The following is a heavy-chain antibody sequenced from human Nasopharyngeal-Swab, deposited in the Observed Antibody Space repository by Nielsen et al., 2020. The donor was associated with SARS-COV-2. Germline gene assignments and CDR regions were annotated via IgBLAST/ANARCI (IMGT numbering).Heavy chain of an antibody. J-gene: IGHJ5*02. Sequence: GESLKISCAASGFTFSNYAMHWVRQAPGTGLEWVALITHDRINKYYADSVKGRFIISRDNSKNTVYLQMSSLRSDDTALYYCATLRTAPSWGQGTLVTVSS. CDR1: GFTFSNYA. CDR3: ATLRTAPS. D-gene: IGHD2-21*02. CDR2: ITHDRINK. V-gene: IGHV3-30-3*01.